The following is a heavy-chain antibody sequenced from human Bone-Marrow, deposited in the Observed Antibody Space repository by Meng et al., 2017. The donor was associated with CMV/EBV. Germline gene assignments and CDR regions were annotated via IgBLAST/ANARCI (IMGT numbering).Heavy chain of an antibody. CDR3: ARPGVFDYYYYGMDD. D-gene: IGHD3-3*01. CDR2: ISSSGTNI. CDR1: GFTFSDYY. V-gene: IGHV3-11*01. Sequence: GESLKIPCAASGFTFSDYYMSWIRQAPGKGLEWVSYISSSGTNIYYADSVKGRFSISRDNAKNSLYLQMNSLRAEDTAVYYCARPGVFDYYYYGMDDWGQGTTVTVSS. J-gene: IGHJ6*02.